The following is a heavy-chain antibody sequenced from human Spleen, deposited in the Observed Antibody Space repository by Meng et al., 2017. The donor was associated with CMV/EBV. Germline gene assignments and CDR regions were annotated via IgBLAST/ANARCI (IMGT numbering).Heavy chain of an antibody. Sequence: VYGGSFRGYYWSWPRQNPGTGLEWIEESNHSESTHYIPSLRSRVTISVETSKNQFSLKVSAVTAADTDVYYCARDQGDDSSYSWFDPWGQGTLVTVSS. V-gene: IGHV4-34*01. J-gene: IGHJ5*02. D-gene: IGHD3-22*01. CDR3: ARDQGDDSSYSWFDP. CDR1: GGSFRGYY. CDR2: SNHSEST.